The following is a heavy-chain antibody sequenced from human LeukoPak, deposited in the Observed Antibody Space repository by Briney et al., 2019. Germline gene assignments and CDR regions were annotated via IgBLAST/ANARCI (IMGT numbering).Heavy chain of an antibody. CDR2: ISSSSNTI. Sequence: PGGSLRLSCAASGFTFSSFGMNWVRQAPGKGLEWVSYISSSSNTIYYADSVKGRFTISRDNAKNSLNLQMNSLRVEDTAVYYCARRGYSFGSDYWGPGTLVTVSP. CDR3: ARRGYSFGSDY. V-gene: IGHV3-48*01. D-gene: IGHD5-18*01. J-gene: IGHJ4*02. CDR1: GFTFSSFG.